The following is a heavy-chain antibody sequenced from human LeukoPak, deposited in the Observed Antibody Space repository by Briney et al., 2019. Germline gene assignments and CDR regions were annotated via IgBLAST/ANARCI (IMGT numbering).Heavy chain of an antibody. V-gene: IGHV5-51*01. Sequence: GESLKISCKGSGYSFTSYWIGWVRQMPGKGLEWMGIIYPGDSDTSYSPSFQGQVTISADKSISTAYLQWSSLKASDTAMYYCARGPVAYCGGDCYSDIDYWGQGTLDTVSS. D-gene: IGHD2-21*02. CDR3: ARGPVAYCGGDCYSDIDY. J-gene: IGHJ4*02. CDR2: IYPGDSDT. CDR1: GYSFTSYW.